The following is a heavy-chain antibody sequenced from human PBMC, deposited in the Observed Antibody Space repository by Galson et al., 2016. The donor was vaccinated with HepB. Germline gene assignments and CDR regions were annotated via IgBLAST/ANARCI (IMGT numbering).Heavy chain of an antibody. CDR3: ARECFTPTVGGRWFDP. CDR2: ITNGGTTT. Sequence: SLRLSCAASGFTFSDYDMTWIRQAPWKGLEWIPYITNGGTTTHYADSVKGPFTISRANAKNSLYLQMHSLGSEDTAVYYCARECFTPTVGGRWFDPGGQGTLVTVSS. V-gene: IGHV3-11*01. D-gene: IGHD3-16*01. J-gene: IGHJ5*02. CDR1: GFTFSDYD.